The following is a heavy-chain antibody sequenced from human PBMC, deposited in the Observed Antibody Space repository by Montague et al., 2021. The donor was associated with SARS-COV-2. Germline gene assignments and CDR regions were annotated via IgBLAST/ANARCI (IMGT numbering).Heavy chain of an antibody. CDR1: GFTFSSYA. V-gene: IGHV3-30*04. Sequence: SLRLSCAASGFTFSSYAMHWVRQAPGKGLEWVAAISYDGSNKYYADSVKGRFTISRDNSKNTLYVQMNSLRAEDTAVYYCARDDYDIWTGPFDYWGQGTLVTVSS. CDR2: ISYDGSNK. D-gene: IGHD3-9*01. CDR3: ARDDYDIWTGPFDY. J-gene: IGHJ4*02.